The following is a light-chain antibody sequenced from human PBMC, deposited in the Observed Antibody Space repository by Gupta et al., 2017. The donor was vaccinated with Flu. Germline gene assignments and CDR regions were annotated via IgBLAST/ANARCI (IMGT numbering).Light chain of an antibody. J-gene: IGKJ2*03. CDR1: HDITNY. CDR3: QQFESPPFS. CDR2: DAS. Sequence: DIQMTQSPSSLSASVGDRATITCQASHDITNYLNWYQQKPGKAPKLLIFDASNLESGVPSRFSGSGSGTEFKFTISRLQPEDIATYYCQQFESPPFSFGQGTKLEIK. V-gene: IGKV1-33*01.